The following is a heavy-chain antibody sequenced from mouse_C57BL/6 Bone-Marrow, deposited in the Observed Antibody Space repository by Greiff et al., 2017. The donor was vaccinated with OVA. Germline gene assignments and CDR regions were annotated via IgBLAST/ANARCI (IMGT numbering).Heavy chain of an antibody. CDR1: GYTFTSYW. V-gene: IGHV1-64*01. J-gene: IGHJ2*01. CDR3: AEYRNPYYLDY. Sequence: VQLQQPGAELVKPGASVKLSCKASGYTFTSYWMHWVKQRPGQGLEWMGMIHPNSGSTNYNEKFKSKATLTVDKSSSTAYMQLSSLTSEDSAFYYCAEYRNPYYLDYWGQVTTLTVSS. D-gene: IGHD5-2*01. CDR2: IHPNSGST.